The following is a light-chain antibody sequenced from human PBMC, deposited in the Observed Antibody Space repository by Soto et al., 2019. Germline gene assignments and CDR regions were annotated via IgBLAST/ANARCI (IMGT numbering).Light chain of an antibody. V-gene: IGKV3-20*01. Sequence: EIVLTQSPGTLSLSPGERAILSCRASQSFSSGFLAWYQQKPGQAPRLLIYGASSRATGIPDRFSGSGSGTDFTLTITRLEPEDFAVYYCQQYGSSSGFTFGPGTKVEI. J-gene: IGKJ3*01. CDR3: QQYGSSSGFT. CDR2: GAS. CDR1: QSFSSGF.